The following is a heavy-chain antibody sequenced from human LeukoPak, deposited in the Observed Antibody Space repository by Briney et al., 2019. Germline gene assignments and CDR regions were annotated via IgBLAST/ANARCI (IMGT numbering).Heavy chain of an antibody. CDR3: AREPHYGGKRPYWYFDL. CDR1: GGSISSGGYY. J-gene: IGHJ2*01. CDR2: IYYSGST. D-gene: IGHD4-23*01. V-gene: IGHV4-31*01. Sequence: SETLSLTCTVSGGSISSGGYYWSWIRQHPGKGLEWVRYIYYSGSTYYNPSLKGPVTLSVDTSKNQFSLKLSSFAAADTAVYYCAREPHYGGKRPYWYFDLWGRGTLVTVSS.